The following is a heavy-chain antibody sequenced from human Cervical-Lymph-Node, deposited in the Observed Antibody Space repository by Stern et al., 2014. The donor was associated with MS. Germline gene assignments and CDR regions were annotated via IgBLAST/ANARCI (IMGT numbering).Heavy chain of an antibody. J-gene: IGHJ3*01. D-gene: IGHD1-26*01. CDR2: INTRTGKP. Sequence: QVQLVQSGSEMTKPGASVNISCKASGYKFRHFAINWVRQAPGQGLEWMGWINTRTGKPAYAPDFTGRFVFSLDTPFYTAYLQISGLQTDDIGIYYCARATQGGAADAFDLWGQGTMVTVSS. CDR3: ARATQGGAADAFDL. CDR1: GYKFRHFA. V-gene: IGHV7-4-1*02.